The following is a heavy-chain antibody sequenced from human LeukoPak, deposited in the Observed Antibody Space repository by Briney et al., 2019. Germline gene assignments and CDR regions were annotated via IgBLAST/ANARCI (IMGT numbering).Heavy chain of an antibody. CDR3: AKDEAASGGGLAS. D-gene: IGHD6-25*01. CDR1: GFTVSGTH. Sequence: PGGSLRLSCAASGFTVSGTHMSWVRQAPGKGLEWVSAMYTGGTTYYADSVTGRFTISRDNSKNTLYLHMSSLRAEDTAVYYCAKDEAASGGGLASWGQGTLVSVSS. CDR2: MYTGGTT. V-gene: IGHV3-53*01. J-gene: IGHJ4*02.